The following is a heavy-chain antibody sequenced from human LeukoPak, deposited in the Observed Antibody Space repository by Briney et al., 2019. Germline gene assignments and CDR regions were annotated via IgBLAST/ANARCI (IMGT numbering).Heavy chain of an antibody. CDR2: TNSDGSST. V-gene: IGHV3-74*01. CDR1: GFSFSSYW. Sequence: GGALRLSCAASGFSFSSYWMFWVRQAPGKGPVWVSHTNSDGSSTAYADSVKGRFTISRDNAKNTLYLQMNSLRAEDTALYYCARGGVAAGFDYWGQGTLVTVSS. CDR3: ARGGVAAGFDY. D-gene: IGHD6-19*01. J-gene: IGHJ4*02.